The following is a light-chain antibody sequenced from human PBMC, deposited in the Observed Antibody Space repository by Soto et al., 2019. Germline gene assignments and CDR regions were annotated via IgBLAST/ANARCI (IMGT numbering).Light chain of an antibody. Sequence: EIVLTQSPATLSLSPGERATLSCRASQSVSSYLAWYQQKPGQAPRLLIYDASNRATGIPARFSGSGSGTDFTLTISSLEPEDFAVYYCQQYGDSPAYTFGQGTKLEI. CDR3: QQYGDSPAYT. CDR2: DAS. CDR1: QSVSSY. V-gene: IGKV3-11*01. J-gene: IGKJ2*01.